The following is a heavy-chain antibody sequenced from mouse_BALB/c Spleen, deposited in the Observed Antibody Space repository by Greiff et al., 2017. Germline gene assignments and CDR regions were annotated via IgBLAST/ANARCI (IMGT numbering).Heavy chain of an antibody. CDR2: INPSNGRT. V-gene: IGHV1S81*02. CDR1: GYTFTSYW. J-gene: IGHJ1*01. Sequence: QVQLQQPGAELVKPGASVKLSCKASGYTFTSYWMHWVKQRPGQGLEWIGEINPSNGRTNYNEKFKSKATLTVDKSSSTAYMQLSSLTSEDSAVYYCARGFSYWYFDVWGAGTTVTVSS. CDR3: ARGFSYWYFDV.